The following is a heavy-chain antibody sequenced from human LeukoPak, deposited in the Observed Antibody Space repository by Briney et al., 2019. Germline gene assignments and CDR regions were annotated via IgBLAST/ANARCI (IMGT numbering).Heavy chain of an antibody. CDR3: ARGKGNYDILTGYYIHYYYGMDV. D-gene: IGHD3-9*01. CDR1: GGTFISYA. J-gene: IGHJ6*04. CDR2: IIPIFGTA. V-gene: IGHV1-69*13. Sequence: SVKVSYKASGGTFISYAISWVRQAPGQGLEWMGGIIPIFGTASYAQKFQGRVTITADESTSTAYMELSSLRSEDTAVYYCARGKGNYDILTGYYIHYYYGMDVWGKGTTVTVSS.